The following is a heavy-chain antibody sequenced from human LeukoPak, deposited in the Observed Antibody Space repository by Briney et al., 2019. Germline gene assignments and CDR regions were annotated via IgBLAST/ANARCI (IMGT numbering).Heavy chain of an antibody. CDR1: GYTFTSYY. D-gene: IGHD6-13*01. J-gene: IGHJ4*02. V-gene: IGHV1-2*02. CDR2: INPNSGGT. Sequence: VASVTVSCKASGYTFTSYYMHWVRQAPGQGLEWMGWINPNSGGTNYAQKFQGRVTMTRDTSISTAYMELSRLRSDDTAVYYCARADPLYSSSWYWGLPSDYWGQGTLVTVSS. CDR3: ARADPLYSSSWYWGLPSDY.